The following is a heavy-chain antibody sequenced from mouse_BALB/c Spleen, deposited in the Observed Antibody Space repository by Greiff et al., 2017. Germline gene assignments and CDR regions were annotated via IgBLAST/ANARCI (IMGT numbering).Heavy chain of an antibody. J-gene: IGHJ2*01. CDR2: ILTSIGRT. CDR3: ARRAGNYFDY. V-gene: IGHV15-2*02. Sequence: VQLQQSGSELMSPGPSVKFSCKDSDLEVFPFAYKCWVRQHPGHVFEWIGGILTSIGRTIYGKKFEDKATLDADTVSNTAYLELNSLTSEDSAIYYCARRAGNYFDYWGQGTTLTVSS. CDR1: DLEVFPFAY. D-gene: IGHD3-3*01.